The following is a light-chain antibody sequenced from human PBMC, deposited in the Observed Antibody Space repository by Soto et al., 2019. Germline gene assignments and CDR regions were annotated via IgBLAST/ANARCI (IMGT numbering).Light chain of an antibody. J-gene: IGLJ2*01. Sequence: QAPGAQPAWVSGSPGQSLTISSTGTTADIGRYKFVSWFQQHPGKAPKLLIFEGTNRPSGVSHRFSGSKSGNTASLTISGLQAEDEAMYFCSSSTNTNTLVIFGGGTKVTVL. V-gene: IGLV2-14*01. CDR1: TADIGRYKF. CDR2: EGT. CDR3: SSSTNTNTLVI.